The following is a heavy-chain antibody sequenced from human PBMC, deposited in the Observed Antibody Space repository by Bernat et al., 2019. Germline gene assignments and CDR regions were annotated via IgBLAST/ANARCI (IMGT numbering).Heavy chain of an antibody. J-gene: IGHJ4*02. CDR1: GFTFNNAW. D-gene: IGHD1-26*01. CDR2: IKSKTDGGQT. CDR3: TTGGWDLRL. V-gene: IGHV3-15*07. Sequence: EVQLVESGGGLVKPGGSLRLSCAASGFTFNNAWMNWVRQASGKGLEWVGRIKSKTDGGQTDYAAPVKGRFTISRDESKNTLYLQMSSVKTEDSAVYFCTTGGWDLRLWGQGTLVTVSS.